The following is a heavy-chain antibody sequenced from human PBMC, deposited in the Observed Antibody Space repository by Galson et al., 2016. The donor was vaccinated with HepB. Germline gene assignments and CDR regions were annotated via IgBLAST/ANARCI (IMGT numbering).Heavy chain of an antibody. J-gene: IGHJ4*02. CDR1: GGSIDLWY. CDR3: VRLGTAAAVANRRGSLY. Sequence: ETLSLTCTVTGGSIDLWYWNWIRQPAGRGPEWIGRMYSSGRTTYNPSLTSRVTVSADTSRNQFFLSLTSVTAADTAIYYCVRLGTAAAVANRRGSLYWSQGTRVTVSS. CDR2: MYSSGRT. V-gene: IGHV4-4*07. D-gene: IGHD6-13*01.